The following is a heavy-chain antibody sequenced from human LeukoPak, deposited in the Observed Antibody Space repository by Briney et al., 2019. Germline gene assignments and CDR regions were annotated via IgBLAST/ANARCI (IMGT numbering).Heavy chain of an antibody. V-gene: IGHV4-59*01. CDR3: ARQFWSGYYTDYYYYMDV. Sequence: SETLSLTCTVSGGSISSYYWSWIRQPPGKGLEWIGYIYYSGSTNYNPSLKSRVTISVDTSKNQFSLKLSSVTAAGTAVYYCARQFWSGYYTDYYYYMDVWGKGTTVTVSS. J-gene: IGHJ6*03. D-gene: IGHD3-3*01. CDR2: IYYSGST. CDR1: GGSISSYY.